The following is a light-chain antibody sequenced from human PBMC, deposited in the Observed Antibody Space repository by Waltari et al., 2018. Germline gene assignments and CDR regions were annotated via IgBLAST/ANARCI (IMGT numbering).Light chain of an antibody. J-gene: IGKJ5*01. V-gene: IGKV1-5*03. CDR3: QQYNSYPST. CDR2: KAF. CDR1: QSISSW. Sequence: DIQMTQSPSTLSASVGDRITITCRVSQSISSWLAWYQQKPGKAPNLLIYKAFSLESGVPSRFSGSGAGTEFTLTISSLQPDDFATYDGQQYNSYPSTFGHGTRLEIK.